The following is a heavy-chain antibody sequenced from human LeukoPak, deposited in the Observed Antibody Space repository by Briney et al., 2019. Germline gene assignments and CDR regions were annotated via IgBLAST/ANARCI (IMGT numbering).Heavy chain of an antibody. CDR2: IWYDGSNN. J-gene: IGHJ4*02. D-gene: IGHD4-23*01. CDR3: ARDRDYGGSSVGDY. V-gene: IGHV3-33*08. CDR1: GFTFSSYA. Sequence: GGSLRLSCAASGFTFSSYAMNWVRQAPGKELEWVAVIWYDGSNNYYADSVKGRFTISRDNSKNTLYLQLNTLRAEDTAVYYCARDRDYGGSSVGDYWGQGTLVTVSP.